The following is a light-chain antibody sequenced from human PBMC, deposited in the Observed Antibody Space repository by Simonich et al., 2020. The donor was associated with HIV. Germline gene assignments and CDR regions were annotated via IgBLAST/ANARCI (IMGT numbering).Light chain of an antibody. CDR2: GAS. Sequence: EIVMTQSPATLSVSPGERATLSCRASQSVSSNLAWYQQKPGQAPRLRIYGASTRATGIPARFSGSGSGTEFTLTISSLQAEDVAVYYCQQYYSTPGTFGQGTKVEIK. CDR1: QSVSSN. CDR3: QQYYSTPGT. J-gene: IGKJ1*01. V-gene: IGKV3-15*01.